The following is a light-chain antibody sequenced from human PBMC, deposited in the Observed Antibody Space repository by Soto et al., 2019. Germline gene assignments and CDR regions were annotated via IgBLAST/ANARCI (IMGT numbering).Light chain of an antibody. CDR3: LRFLSXAPV. J-gene: IGLJ1*01. CDR1: TGAVTSYHY. CDR2: DAT. V-gene: IGLV7-46*01. Sequence: QAVLTQEPSLTLSPGGTVTLTCGSSTGAVTSYHYPHWFQQRPGQAPRTLIYDATDKPSWTPVRFSCSLLGDKAALTLSGEQPEDEPEYYGLRFLSXAPVFGLGTKVXVX.